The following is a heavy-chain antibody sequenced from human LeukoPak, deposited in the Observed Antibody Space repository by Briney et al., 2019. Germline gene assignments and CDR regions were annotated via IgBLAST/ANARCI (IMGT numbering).Heavy chain of an antibody. CDR1: GGSISSYY. J-gene: IGHJ6*03. CDR2: IHYSGST. D-gene: IGHD1-1*01. V-gene: IGHV4-59*01. Sequence: SETLSLTCTVSGGSISSYYWSWIRQPPGKGLVWIGYIHYSGSTNYSPSLKSRVTISVDTSKNQFTLNLTSVTAADSAVYYCARVSWFPGTSYYYMDAWGKGTTVTVPS. CDR3: ARVSWFPGTSYYYMDA.